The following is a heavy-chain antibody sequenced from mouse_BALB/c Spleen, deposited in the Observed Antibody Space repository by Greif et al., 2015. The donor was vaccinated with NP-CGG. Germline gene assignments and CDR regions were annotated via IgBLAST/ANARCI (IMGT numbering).Heavy chain of an antibody. D-gene: IGHD3-1*01. Sequence: DVKLQESGAELVRSGASVKLSCTASGFNIKDYYMHWVKQRPEQGLEWIGWIDPENGDTEYAPKFQGKATMTADTSSNTAYLQLSSLTSEDTAVYYCNGNWHRAYWGQGTLVTVSA. V-gene: IGHV14-4*02. CDR2: IDPENGDT. CDR1: GFNIKDYY. CDR3: NGNWHRAY. J-gene: IGHJ3*01.